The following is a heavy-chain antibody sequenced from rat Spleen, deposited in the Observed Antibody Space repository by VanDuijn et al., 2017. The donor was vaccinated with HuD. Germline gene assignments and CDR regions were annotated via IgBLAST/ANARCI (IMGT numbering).Heavy chain of an antibody. CDR3: ERDNNYKAY. Sequence: VQLQESGPGLVKPSQSLSLTCSVAAYSITSSYRWSWIRKFPGNKLEWMGYINSAGSIDYNPSLKSRISINRDTSKNQFFLQVNSVTTEDTDTYYCERDNNYKAYWGQGVMVTVSS. D-gene: IGHD1-10*01. CDR2: INSAGSI. V-gene: IGHV3-3*01. J-gene: IGHJ2*01. CDR1: AYSITSSYR.